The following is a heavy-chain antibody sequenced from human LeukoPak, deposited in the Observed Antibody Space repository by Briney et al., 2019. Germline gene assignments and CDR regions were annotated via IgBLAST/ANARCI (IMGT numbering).Heavy chain of an antibody. J-gene: IGHJ4*02. CDR3: ARGLVVVTAIPGY. CDR1: GFTFSSYW. D-gene: IGHD2-21*02. V-gene: IGHV3-7*01. Sequence: PGGSLRLSCAASGFTFSSYWMSWVRQAPGKGLEWVANIKQDGSEKYYVDSVKGRFTISRDNAKNSLYLQMNSLRAEDTAVYYCARGLVVVTAIPGYWGQGTLVTVSS. CDR2: IKQDGSEK.